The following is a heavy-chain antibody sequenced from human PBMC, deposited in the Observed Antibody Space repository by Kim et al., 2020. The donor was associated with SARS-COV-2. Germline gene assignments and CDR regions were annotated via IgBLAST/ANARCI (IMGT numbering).Heavy chain of an antibody. J-gene: IGHJ6*02. Sequence: ASVKVSCKASGYTFTNYHIHWVRQAPGHGLEWMGTINPSGGSTSYAQNFRGRLTMTGDTSTSTVSMEVTSLTSEDTAVYYCAILKDVAVWGQGTTVSVSS. CDR3: AILKDVAV. CDR2: INPSGGST. CDR1: GYTFTNYH. V-gene: IGHV1-46*01.